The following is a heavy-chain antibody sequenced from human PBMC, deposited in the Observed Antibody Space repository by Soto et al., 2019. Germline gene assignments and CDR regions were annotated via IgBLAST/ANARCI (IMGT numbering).Heavy chain of an antibody. J-gene: IGHJ6*02. D-gene: IGHD6-25*01. Sequence: GASVKVSCKASGYTFTSYDINWVRQATGQRLERMGWISANNGNTNYAQKLQGRVTMTTDTSTSTAYMELRSLRSDDTAVYYCARETSAKYTNYYYYYGMDVWGQGTTVTVSS. CDR3: ARETSAKYTNYYYYYGMDV. CDR1: GYTFTSYD. CDR2: ISANNGNT. V-gene: IGHV1-18*01.